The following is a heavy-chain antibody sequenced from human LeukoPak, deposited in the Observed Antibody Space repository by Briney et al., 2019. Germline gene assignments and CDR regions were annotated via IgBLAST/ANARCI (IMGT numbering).Heavy chain of an antibody. CDR1: GGYRSYYL. Sequence: PSETLSLSCTASGGYRSYYLWSWVRQQPGKGLEWIGYIYYSGSTNYNPSLKSRVTISVDTSKNQFSLKLSSVTAADTAVYYCARRQTYFDYWGQGTLVTVSS. J-gene: IGHJ4*02. CDR3: ARRQTYFDY. V-gene: IGHV4-59*08. CDR2: IYYSGST.